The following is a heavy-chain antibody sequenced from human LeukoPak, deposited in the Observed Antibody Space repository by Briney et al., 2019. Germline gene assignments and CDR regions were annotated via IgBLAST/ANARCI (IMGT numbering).Heavy chain of an antibody. CDR3: ARVKSSTMVRGVVRAFDY. Sequence: PSETLSLTCAVYGGSFSGYYWSWIRQPPGKGLEWIGEINHSGSTNYNPSLKSRVTISVDTSKNQFSLKLSSVTAADTAVYYCARVKSSTMVRGVVRAFDYWGQGTLVTVSS. J-gene: IGHJ4*02. D-gene: IGHD3-10*01. CDR2: INHSGST. CDR1: GGSFSGYY. V-gene: IGHV4-34*01.